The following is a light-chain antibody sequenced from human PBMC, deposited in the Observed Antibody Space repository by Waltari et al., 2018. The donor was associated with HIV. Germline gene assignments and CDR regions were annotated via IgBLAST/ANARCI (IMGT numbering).Light chain of an antibody. J-gene: IGKJ4*01. CDR3: QQYDTFPLT. Sequence: DIQMTQSPSTLSASVGDRVTITCRASQQSIGTWLAWYQQKPGKAPKLLIYKASSLETGVPSRFSGSGSGTEFTLTISSLQPDDFATYYCQQYDTFPLTFGGGTKVEFK. CDR2: KAS. CDR1: QQSIGTW. V-gene: IGKV1-5*03.